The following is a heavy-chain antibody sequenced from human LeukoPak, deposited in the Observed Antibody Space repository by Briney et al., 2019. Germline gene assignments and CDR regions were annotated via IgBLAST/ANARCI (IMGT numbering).Heavy chain of an antibody. CDR3: ARGGGCSGGSCYLFDY. D-gene: IGHD2-15*01. Sequence: PSETLSLTCTVSGGSISSYHWSWIRQSPGKGLEVIGYFYNSGSTNYNPSLKSRVTILVDTSRNQFSLRLGSVTAADTAVYYCARGGGCSGGSCYLFDYWGQGTLVTVSS. CDR2: FYNSGST. V-gene: IGHV4-59*08. J-gene: IGHJ4*02. CDR1: GGSISSYH.